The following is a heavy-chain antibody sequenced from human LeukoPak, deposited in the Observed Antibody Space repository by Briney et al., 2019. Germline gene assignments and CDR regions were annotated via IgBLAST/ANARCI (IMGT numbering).Heavy chain of an antibody. CDR3: AKGGNTMVRGLITY. J-gene: IGHJ4*02. CDR1: GFTFNNYA. Sequence: GGSLRLSCAASGFTFNNYAMSWVRQAPGKGLEWVSAISGSGGNTYYADSVKGRFTISRDNSKNTLYLQINSLRAEDTAVYYCAKGGNTMVRGLITYWGQGTLVTVSS. V-gene: IGHV3-23*01. D-gene: IGHD3-10*01. CDR2: ISGSGGNT.